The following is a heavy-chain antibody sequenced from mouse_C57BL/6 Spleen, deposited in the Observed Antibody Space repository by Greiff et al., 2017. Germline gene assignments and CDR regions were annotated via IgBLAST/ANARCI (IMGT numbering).Heavy chain of an antibody. J-gene: IGHJ1*03. D-gene: IGHD2-3*01. Sequence: VQLQQSGAELVRPGASVTLSCKASGYTFTDYEMHWVKQTPVHGLEWIGAIDPETGGTAYNQKFKGKAILTADNSSSTAYMELRSLTSEDSAVYYCTRGGYYPYWYFDVWGTGTTVTVSS. CDR2: IDPETGGT. CDR1: GYTFTDYE. V-gene: IGHV1-15*01. CDR3: TRGGYYPYWYFDV.